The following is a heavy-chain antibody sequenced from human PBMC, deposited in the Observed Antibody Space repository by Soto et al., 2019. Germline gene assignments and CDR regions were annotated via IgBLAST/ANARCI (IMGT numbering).Heavy chain of an antibody. Sequence: ESLSLTCTVSGGSISSSSYYWGWIRQPPGKGLEWIGSIYYSGSTYYNPSLKSRVTISVDTSKNHFSLKLSSVTAADTAVYYCARHGTLLIDYWGQGTLVTVSS. CDR3: ARHGTLLIDY. CDR1: GGSISSSSYY. J-gene: IGHJ4*02. CDR2: IYYSGST. D-gene: IGHD1-26*01. V-gene: IGHV4-39*01.